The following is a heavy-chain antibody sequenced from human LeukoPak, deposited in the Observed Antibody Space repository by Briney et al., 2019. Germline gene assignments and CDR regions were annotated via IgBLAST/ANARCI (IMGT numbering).Heavy chain of an antibody. CDR1: GFTFSDYY. D-gene: IGHD3-10*01. Sequence: PGGSLRLSCAASGFTFSDYYMDWVRQAPGKGLEWVGRAKNKADSHTTEYAASVKGRFTISRDDSKNSLYLQMNSLKTEDTAVYYCATTYGSGTYYQYYFDYWGQGTLVTVSS. CDR3: ATTYGSGTYYQYYFDY. CDR2: AKNKADSHTT. J-gene: IGHJ4*02. V-gene: IGHV3-72*01.